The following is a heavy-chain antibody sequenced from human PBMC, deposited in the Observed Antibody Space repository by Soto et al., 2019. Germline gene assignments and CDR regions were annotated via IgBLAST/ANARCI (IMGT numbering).Heavy chain of an antibody. J-gene: IGHJ6*02. CDR1: GYTLTELS. CDR3: ATSDILTGYYIPVYYYGMDV. Sequence: ASVKVSCKVSGYTLTELSMHWVRQAPGKRLEWMGGFDPEDGETIYAQKFQGRVTMTEDTSTDTAYMELSSLRSEDTAVYYCATSDILTGYYIPVYYYGMDVWGQGTTVTVSS. V-gene: IGHV1-24*01. CDR2: FDPEDGET. D-gene: IGHD3-9*01.